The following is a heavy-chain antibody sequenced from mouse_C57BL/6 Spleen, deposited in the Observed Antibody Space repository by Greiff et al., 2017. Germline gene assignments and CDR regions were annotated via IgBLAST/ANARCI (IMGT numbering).Heavy chain of an antibody. V-gene: IGHV1-55*01. J-gene: IGHJ1*03. D-gene: IGHD1-1*01. Sequence: QVQLKQPGAELVKPGASVKMSCKASGYTFTSYWITWVKQSPGQGLEWIGDIYPGSGRTNYNEKFKSKATLTVDTSSSTAYMQLSSLTSEDSAVYYCARGGVNTGVEGDFEVWGTGTTVTVSS. CDR1: GYTFTSYW. CDR2: IYPGSGRT. CDR3: ARGGVNTGVEGDFEV.